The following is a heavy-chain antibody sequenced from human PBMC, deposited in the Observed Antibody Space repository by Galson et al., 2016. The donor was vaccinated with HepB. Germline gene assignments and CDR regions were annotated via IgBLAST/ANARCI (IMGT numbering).Heavy chain of an antibody. Sequence: SLRLSCAASGFTFSSHSMHWVRQAPGKGLEWVAVISYDGNNKYYADSVKGRFTISRDNSKNTLYLQMNSLRAEGTAVFYCARDPVTTVTKWYFDLWGRGTLVTVSS. J-gene: IGHJ2*01. D-gene: IGHD4-17*01. CDR2: ISYDGNNK. CDR1: GFTFSSHS. V-gene: IGHV3-30*03. CDR3: ARDPVTTVTKWYFDL.